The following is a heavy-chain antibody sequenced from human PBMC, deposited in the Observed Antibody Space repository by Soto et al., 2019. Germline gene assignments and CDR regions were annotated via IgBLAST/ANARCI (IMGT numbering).Heavy chain of an antibody. J-gene: IGHJ4*02. D-gene: IGHD2-21*01. V-gene: IGHV1-3*01. CDR1: GYTFTRYA. CDR3: ARDLAYGIPDY. Sequence: QVQLVKSGAEVKKPGASVKVSCKASGYTFTRYAMHWVRQAPGQRLEWMGWINAGNGNRKYSQKFQGRVTITRDTSASTAYMELSSLRSEDTAVYYCARDLAYGIPDYWGQGTLVTVSS. CDR2: INAGNGNR.